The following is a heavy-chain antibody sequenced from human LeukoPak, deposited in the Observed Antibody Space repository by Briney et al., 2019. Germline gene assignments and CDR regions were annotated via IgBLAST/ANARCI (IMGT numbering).Heavy chain of an antibody. CDR1: GLSLNTAGVG. Sequence: SGPTLVNPTQTLTLTCTLSGLSLNTAGVGVGWIRQPPGKALEWVALIYWDDDKRYNPSLQTRLNITKDTSKNQVVLTVTNMDPVDTATYYCAKAGYGSGSYLRYYYYGMDVWGQGTTVTVSS. J-gene: IGHJ6*02. D-gene: IGHD3-10*01. V-gene: IGHV2-5*02. CDR3: AKAGYGSGSYLRYYYYGMDV. CDR2: IYWDDDK.